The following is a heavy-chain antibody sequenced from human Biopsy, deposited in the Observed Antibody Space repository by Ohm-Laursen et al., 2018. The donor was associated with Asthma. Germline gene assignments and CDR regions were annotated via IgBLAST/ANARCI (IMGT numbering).Heavy chain of an antibody. Sequence: GASVKASCKASGDPFSNYAISWVRQAPGQGLEWMGWISPFTGDTHFGQKFQGRVTMTTDTSTDTAYMELRSLRSDDTAVYYCARHPYNFGGFDYWGQGSLVLVSS. D-gene: IGHD5-24*01. V-gene: IGHV1-18*01. CDR2: ISPFTGDT. CDR1: GDPFSNYA. J-gene: IGHJ4*02. CDR3: ARHPYNFGGFDY.